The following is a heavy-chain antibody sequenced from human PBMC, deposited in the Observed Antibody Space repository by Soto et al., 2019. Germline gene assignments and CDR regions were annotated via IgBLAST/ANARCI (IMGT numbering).Heavy chain of an antibody. CDR1: GFTFGSYP. D-gene: IGHD6-13*01. CDR2: ISTNGAST. CDR3: AREGMSRPRWVFDY. Sequence: EVQLVESGGGLVQPGGSLRLSCAASGFTFGSYPMHWVRQAPGKGLEYVSAISTNGASTFYANSVKGRFTISRDNSKNTLYLQMGSLRAEDTGVYYGAREGMSRPRWVFDYWGQGTLVTASS. V-gene: IGHV3-64*01. J-gene: IGHJ4*02.